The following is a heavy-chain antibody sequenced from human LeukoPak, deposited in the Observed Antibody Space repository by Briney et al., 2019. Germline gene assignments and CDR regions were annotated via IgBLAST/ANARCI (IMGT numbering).Heavy chain of an antibody. CDR2: INPSGGST. CDR1: GYTFTSYY. CDR3: ARDQGVRDIAAAGHYFDY. Sequence: ASVKVSCKASGYTFTSYYMHWVRQAPGQGLEWMGIINPSGGSTSYAQKFQGRVTMTRDTSTSTVYMELSSLRSEDTAVYYCARDQGVRDIAAAGHYFDYWGQGTLVTVSS. V-gene: IGHV1-46*01. D-gene: IGHD6-13*01. J-gene: IGHJ4*02.